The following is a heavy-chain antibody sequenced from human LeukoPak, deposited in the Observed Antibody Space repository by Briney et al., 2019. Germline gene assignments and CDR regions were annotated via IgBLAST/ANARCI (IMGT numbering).Heavy chain of an antibody. V-gene: IGHV3-21*01. Sequence: GGSLRLSCAASGFTFSSYSMNWVRQAPGKGLEWVSSISSSSSYVNYADSVKGQFTISRDNAKNSLYLQMNSLRAEDTAVYYCARDRGQHSSSWFDYWGQGTLVTVSS. CDR3: ARDRGQHSSSWFDY. CDR2: ISSSSSYV. J-gene: IGHJ4*02. D-gene: IGHD6-13*01. CDR1: GFTFSSYS.